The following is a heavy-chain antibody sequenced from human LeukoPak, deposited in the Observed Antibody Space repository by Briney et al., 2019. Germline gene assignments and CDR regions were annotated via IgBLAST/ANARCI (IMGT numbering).Heavy chain of an antibody. CDR3: ARGSYGYYYYHYMDV. D-gene: IGHD3-16*01. CDR2: IIPIFGTA. J-gene: IGHJ6*03. V-gene: IGHV1-69*05. CDR1: GGTFSSYA. Sequence: GASVKVSCKASGGTFSSYAISWVGQAPGQGLEWMGGIIPIFGTANYAQKFQGRVTITTDESTSTAYMELSSLRSEDTAVYYCARGSYGYYYYHYMDVWGKGTTVTVSS.